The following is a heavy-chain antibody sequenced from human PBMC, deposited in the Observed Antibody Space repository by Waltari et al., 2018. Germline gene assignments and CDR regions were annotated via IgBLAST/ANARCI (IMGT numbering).Heavy chain of an antibody. J-gene: IGHJ5*02. CDR2: INPKSGGT. CDR3: AREGLPLEPNWFDP. V-gene: IGHV1-2*02. D-gene: IGHD1-1*01. CDR1: GYIFTDYY. Sequence: QVQLVQSGAEVKKPGASVKVSCKASGYIFTDYYIYWVRQAPGQGLEWMGWINPKSGGTNYAQKFRGRVTVTRDTSISTVYMELSRLRSDDTAVYYCAREGLPLEPNWFDPWGQGTLVTVSS.